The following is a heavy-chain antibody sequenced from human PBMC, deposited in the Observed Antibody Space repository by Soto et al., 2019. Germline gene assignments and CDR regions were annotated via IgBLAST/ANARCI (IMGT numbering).Heavy chain of an antibody. CDR2: ISGLGGTT. J-gene: IGHJ4*02. V-gene: IGHV3-23*01. CDR3: AKTPIYCSGGSCHHLSFDY. D-gene: IGHD2-15*01. Sequence: EVQLLESGGGLVQPGGSLRLSCAASGFTFSTYAMSWVRQAPGKGLEWVSAISGLGGTTYYADSVKGRFTISRDNSKNTLYLQMDSLRAEDKAVYYCAKTPIYCSGGSCHHLSFDYWGQGTLVTVSS. CDR1: GFTFSTYA.